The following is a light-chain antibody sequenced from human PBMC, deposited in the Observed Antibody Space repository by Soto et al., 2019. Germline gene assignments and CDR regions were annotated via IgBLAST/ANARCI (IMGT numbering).Light chain of an antibody. Sequence: QSALTQPPSVSGSPGQSVTISCTGTSSDVGSYNRLSWYQQPPGTAPKLIMYEVNTRPSGVPDRFSGSKSGSTASLTISGLQAEDEADYYCTSYTTRSKSVLFGGGTKLTVL. V-gene: IGLV2-18*02. CDR2: EVN. CDR1: SSDVGSYNR. J-gene: IGLJ2*01. CDR3: TSYTTRSKSVL.